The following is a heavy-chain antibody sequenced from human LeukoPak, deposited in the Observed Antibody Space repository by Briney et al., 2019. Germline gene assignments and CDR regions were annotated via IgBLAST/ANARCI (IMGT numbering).Heavy chain of an antibody. Sequence: GASVKVSCKASGYTFTSYGISWVRQAPGQGLEWMGWISAYNGNTNYAQKLLGRVTMTTDTSTSTAYMELRSLRSDDTAVYYCARSHVWGSKQTTAPDYWGQGTLVTVSS. CDR2: ISAYNGNT. CDR3: ARSHVWGSKQTTAPDY. J-gene: IGHJ4*02. CDR1: GYTFTSYG. D-gene: IGHD3-16*01. V-gene: IGHV1-18*01.